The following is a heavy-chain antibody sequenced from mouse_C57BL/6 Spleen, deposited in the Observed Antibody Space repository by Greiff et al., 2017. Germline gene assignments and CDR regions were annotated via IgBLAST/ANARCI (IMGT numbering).Heavy chain of an antibody. CDR2: IRNKSSNYAT. V-gene: IGHV10-3*01. CDR3: VRAGGNYFDY. CDR1: GFTFNTYA. J-gene: IGHJ2*01. Sequence: EVQGVESGGGLVQPKGSLKLSCAASGFTFNTYAMHWVRQAPGKGLEWVARIRNKSSNYATYYADSVKDRFTISRDDSQSMLYLQMNNLKTEDTAMYYCVRAGGNYFDYWGQGTTLTVSS.